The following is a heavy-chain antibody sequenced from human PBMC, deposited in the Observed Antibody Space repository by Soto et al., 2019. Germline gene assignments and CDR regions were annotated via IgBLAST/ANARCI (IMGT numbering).Heavy chain of an antibody. CDR1: GFTFTSSA. Sequence: SVKVSCKASGFTFTSSAVQWVRQARGQRLEWIGWIVVGSGNTNYAQKFQERVTITRDMSTSTAYMELSSLRSEDTAVYYCAADLDIVVVPAGTYYYYYGMDVWGQGTTVTVSS. CDR3: AADLDIVVVPAGTYYYYYGMDV. J-gene: IGHJ6*02. D-gene: IGHD2-2*03. CDR2: IVVGSGNT. V-gene: IGHV1-58*01.